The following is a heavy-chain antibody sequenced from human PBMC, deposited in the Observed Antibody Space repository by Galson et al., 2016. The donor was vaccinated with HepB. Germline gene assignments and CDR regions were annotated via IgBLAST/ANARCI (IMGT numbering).Heavy chain of an antibody. J-gene: IGHJ4*02. CDR2: ISRISSTI. CDR3: ASPGGLQLWLCGVFDY. Sequence: SLRLSCAASGFTFSTYKMNWVRQAPGKGLEWVSYISRISSTIHYAESVKGRLTIYRDNDKHSVYLEMNSLSDEDTDVYYCASPGGLQLWLCGVFDYWGQGTLVTVSS. D-gene: IGHD5-18*01. CDR1: GFTFSTYK. V-gene: IGHV3-48*03.